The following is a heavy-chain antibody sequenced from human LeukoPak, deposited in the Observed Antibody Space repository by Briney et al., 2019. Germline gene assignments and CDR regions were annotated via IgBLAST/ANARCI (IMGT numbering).Heavy chain of an antibody. Sequence: ETGGSLRLSCAASGFTFSSYEMNWVRQAPGKGLEWVSYISGRGSTIYYADSVKGRFTISRDTAKNSLYLQMNSLRAEDTALYYCAARSDAFDIWGQGTMVTVSS. D-gene: IGHD1-14*01. CDR2: ISGRGSTI. CDR1: GFTFSSYE. J-gene: IGHJ3*02. CDR3: AARSDAFDI. V-gene: IGHV3-48*03.